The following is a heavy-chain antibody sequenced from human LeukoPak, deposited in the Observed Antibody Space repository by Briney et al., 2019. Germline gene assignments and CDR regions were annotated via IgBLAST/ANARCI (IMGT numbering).Heavy chain of an antibody. V-gene: IGHV3-74*01. CDR3: ARDPNWNYNPFDY. Sequence: PGGSLRLSCAASGFTFSSYWMNWVRQVPGKGLVWVSRINGDGSSTRYADSVKGRFTISRDNAKNTLYLQMNNLRAEDTAVYYCARDPNWNYNPFDYWGQGTLVTVSS. CDR2: INGDGSST. D-gene: IGHD1-7*01. CDR1: GFTFSSYW. J-gene: IGHJ4*02.